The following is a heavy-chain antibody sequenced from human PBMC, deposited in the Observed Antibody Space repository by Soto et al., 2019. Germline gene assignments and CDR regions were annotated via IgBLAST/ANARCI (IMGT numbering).Heavy chain of an antibody. Sequence: QVQLVQSGAEVKKPGASVKVSCKASGYTFTSYGISWVRQAPGQGLEWMGWISAYNGNTNYAQKLQGRVTMTTDTTTSTAYMELRSLRSDDTAVYYCARDRYYDFWSGSWFDPWGQGTLVTVSS. V-gene: IGHV1-18*01. J-gene: IGHJ5*02. CDR1: GYTFTSYG. D-gene: IGHD3-3*01. CDR3: ARDRYYDFWSGSWFDP. CDR2: ISAYNGNT.